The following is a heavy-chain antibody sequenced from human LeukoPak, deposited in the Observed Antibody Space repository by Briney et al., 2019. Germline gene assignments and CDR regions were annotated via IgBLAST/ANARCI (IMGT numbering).Heavy chain of an antibody. CDR2: ISGSGGSI. Sequence: PGGSLRLSCAASGFTFSTYAMNWVRQAPGKGLEWVSGISGSGGSIYYADSVKGRFIISRDSSTLFLQMNSLRDEDTAVYYCARSWAYFDWLLYYFDYWGQGTLVTVSS. CDR1: GFTFSTYA. CDR3: ARSWAYFDWLLYYFDY. J-gene: IGHJ4*02. D-gene: IGHD3-9*01. V-gene: IGHV3-23*01.